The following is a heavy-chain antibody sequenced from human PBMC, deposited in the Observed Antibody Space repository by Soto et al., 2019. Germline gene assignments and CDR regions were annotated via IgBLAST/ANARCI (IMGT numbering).Heavy chain of an antibody. J-gene: IGHJ4*02. CDR2: ISSSGSTI. CDR3: ARAVGYYYDSSGYDY. V-gene: IGHV3-48*03. CDR1: GFTFSSYE. D-gene: IGHD3-22*01. Sequence: VGSLRLSCAASGFTFSSYEMNWVRQAPEKGLEWVSYISSSGSTIYYADSVKGRFTISRDNAKNSLYLQMNSLRAEDTAVYYCARAVGYYYDSSGYDYWGQGTLVTVSS.